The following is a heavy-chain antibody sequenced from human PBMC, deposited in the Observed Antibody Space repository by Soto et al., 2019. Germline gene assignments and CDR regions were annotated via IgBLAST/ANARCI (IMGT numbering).Heavy chain of an antibody. D-gene: IGHD3-3*01. Sequence: QVQLQESGPGLVKPSETLSLTCTVSGASVNSENYYWSWIRQPPGKGLEWIGYVYYSGSTNYNPSPKSRATISLDTYKNQFSLKMMSMTSVDTAFYYCGRGVLRFFQWFDLWGQGKLVTVAS. CDR1: GASVNSENYY. V-gene: IGHV4-61*01. J-gene: IGHJ5*02. CDR3: GRGVLRFFQWFDL. CDR2: VYYSGST.